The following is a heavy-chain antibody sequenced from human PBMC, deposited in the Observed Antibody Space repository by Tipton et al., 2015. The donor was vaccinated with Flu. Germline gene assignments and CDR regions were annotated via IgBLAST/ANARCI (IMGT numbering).Heavy chain of an antibody. D-gene: IGHD3-22*01. Sequence: GLVKPSQTLSLTCTVSGGSISSGGYYWSWIRQHPGKGLEWIGYIYYSGSTYYNPSLKSRVTISVDTSKNQSSLKLSSVTAADTAVYYCAREGDYYDSSGPISLFYYWGQGTLVTVSS. CDR3: AREGDYYDSSGPISLFYY. V-gene: IGHV4-31*03. J-gene: IGHJ4*02. CDR2: IYYSGST. CDR1: GGSISSGGYY.